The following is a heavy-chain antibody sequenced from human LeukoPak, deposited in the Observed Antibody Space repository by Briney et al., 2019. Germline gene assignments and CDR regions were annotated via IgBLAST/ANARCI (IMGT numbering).Heavy chain of an antibody. CDR1: GFTFSSYG. J-gene: IGHJ3*02. Sequence: GGSLRLSCAASGFTFSSYGMHWVRQAPGKGLEWVAVISYDGSNKYYADSVKGRFTISRDNSKNTLYLQMNSLRAEDTAVYYCAKASFDILGQGTMVTVSS. CDR2: ISYDGSNK. V-gene: IGHV3-30*18. CDR3: AKASFDI. D-gene: IGHD3-16*02.